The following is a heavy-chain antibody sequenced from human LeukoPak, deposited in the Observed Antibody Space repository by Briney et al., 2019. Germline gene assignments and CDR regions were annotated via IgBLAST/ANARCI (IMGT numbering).Heavy chain of an antibody. CDR2: ISYSGDTI. D-gene: IGHD3-10*01. Sequence: GSLRLSCAASEFTFSDYYMSWIRQAPGKGLEWVSHISYSGDTIYYADSVKGRFTVSRDNAKNSLYLQMNSLRAEDTALYYCAKDIYYGSGKGFDPWGQGTLVTVSS. CDR3: AKDIYYGSGKGFDP. V-gene: IGHV3-11*01. CDR1: EFTFSDYY. J-gene: IGHJ5*02.